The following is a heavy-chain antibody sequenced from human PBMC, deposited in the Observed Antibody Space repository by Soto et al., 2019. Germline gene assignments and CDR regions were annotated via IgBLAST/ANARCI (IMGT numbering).Heavy chain of an antibody. CDR1: GFTFSSYS. V-gene: IGHV3-21*06. J-gene: IGHJ6*02. Sequence: EVQLVESGGGLVKPGGSLRLSCAASGFTFSSYSMNWVRQAPGKGLEWVSSISSGSSYIYYADSVKGRFTISRDNAKNSLYLQMNSRRAEDTAVDYCARSSGGSGKLWNYYGMDVWGQGTTVTVSS. CDR3: ARSSGGSGKLWNYYGMDV. CDR2: ISSGSSYI. D-gene: IGHD3-10*01.